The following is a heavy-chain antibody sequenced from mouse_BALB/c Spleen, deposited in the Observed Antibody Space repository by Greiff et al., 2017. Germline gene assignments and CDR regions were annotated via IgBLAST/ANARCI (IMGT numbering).Heavy chain of an antibody. Sequence: VKLLASGAELVRPGTSVKISCKASGYTFTNYWLGWVKQRPGHGLEWIGVIYPGGGYTNYNEKFKGKATLTADTSSSTAYMQLSSLTSEDSAVYVCARRYGNYEFAYWGQGTLVTVAA. CDR2: IYPGGGYT. CDR1: GYTFTNYW. J-gene: IGHJ3*01. V-gene: IGHV1-63*02. CDR3: ARRYGNYEFAY. D-gene: IGHD2-10*02.